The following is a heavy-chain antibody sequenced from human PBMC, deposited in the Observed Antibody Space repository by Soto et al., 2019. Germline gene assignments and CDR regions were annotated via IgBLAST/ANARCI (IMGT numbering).Heavy chain of an antibody. D-gene: IGHD1-26*01. J-gene: IGHJ6*03. Sequence: SVKVSCKASGGTFSSYTISWVRQAPGQGLEWMGRIIPILGIANYAQKFQGRVTMTRDKSTSTVYMELSSLRSEDTAVYYCARDVVGHPASNIGYRYYYYMDVWGKGTTVTVSS. CDR1: GGTFSSYT. V-gene: IGHV1-69*04. CDR3: ARDVVGHPASNIGYRYYYYMDV. CDR2: IIPILGIA.